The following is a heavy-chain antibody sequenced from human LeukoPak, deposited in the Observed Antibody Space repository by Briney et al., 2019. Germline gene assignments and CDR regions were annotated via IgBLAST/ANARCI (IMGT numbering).Heavy chain of an antibody. CDR1: GFTFSSYE. J-gene: IGHJ3*02. D-gene: IGHD1-1*01. V-gene: IGHV3-48*03. CDR2: IGSSDSTT. Sequence: GGSLRLSCVASGFTFSSYEMNWVRQAPGKGLEWLSYIGSSDSTTHYADSVKGRFTISRDNAKNSLYLQMNSLRAEDTAVYYCANPAWNPDAFDIWGQGTMVTVSS. CDR3: ANPAWNPDAFDI.